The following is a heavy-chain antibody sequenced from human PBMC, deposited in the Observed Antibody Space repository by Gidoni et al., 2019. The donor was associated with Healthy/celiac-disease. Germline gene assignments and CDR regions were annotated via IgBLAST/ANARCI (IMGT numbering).Heavy chain of an antibody. CDR3: ARQIQGSSGWWAEERFDP. CDR1: GYSFTSYW. CDR2: IYPGDSDT. D-gene: IGHD6-19*01. Sequence: EVQLVQSGAEVKKPGESLKISCKGSGYSFTSYWIGWVRQMPGKGLEWMGIIYPGDSDTRYSPSFQGQVTISADKSISTAYLQWSSLKASDTAMYYCARQIQGSSGWWAEERFDPWGQGTLVTVSS. V-gene: IGHV5-51*01. J-gene: IGHJ5*02.